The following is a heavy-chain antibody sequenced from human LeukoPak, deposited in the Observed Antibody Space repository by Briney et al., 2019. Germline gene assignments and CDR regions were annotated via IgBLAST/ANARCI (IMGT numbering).Heavy chain of an antibody. D-gene: IGHD3-22*01. J-gene: IGHJ3*02. CDR2: IYTSGST. V-gene: IGHV4-61*02. CDR1: GGSISSGSYY. CDR3: ARVRRYYDSSGYYYYAFDI. Sequence: SQTLSLTCTVSGGSISSGSYYWSWIRQPAGKGLEWIGRIYTSGSTNYNPSLKSRVTISVDTSKNQFSLKLSSVTAADTAVYYCARVRRYYDSSGYYYYAFDIWGQGTMVTVSS.